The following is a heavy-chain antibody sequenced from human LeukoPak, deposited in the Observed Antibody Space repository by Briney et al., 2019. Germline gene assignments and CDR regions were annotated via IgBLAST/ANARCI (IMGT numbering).Heavy chain of an antibody. CDR1: GGSISSGDYY. CDR3: ARVNLHDYGAHFDY. J-gene: IGHJ4*02. D-gene: IGHD4-17*01. CDR2: IYYSGST. V-gene: IGHV4-30-4*08. Sequence: SQTLSLTCTVSGGSISSGDYYWSWIRQPPGKGLEWIGYIYYSGSTYYNPSLKSRVTISVDTSKNQFSLKLSSVTAADTAMYYCARVNLHDYGAHFDYWGQGTLVTVSS.